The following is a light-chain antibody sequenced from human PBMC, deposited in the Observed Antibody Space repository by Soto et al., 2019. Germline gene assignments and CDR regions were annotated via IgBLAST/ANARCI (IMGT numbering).Light chain of an antibody. Sequence: EIRMTQSPAILSVSPGESATLSCRASQSVSSHVVWYQQKPGQAPRLLISDSSTTGFPARFSGSGSGTEFTLTPSSLQSDDSAIYYCQQFGDWPSFGLGTKLEI. CDR3: QQFGDWPS. CDR1: QSVSSH. CDR2: DSS. V-gene: IGKV3-15*01. J-gene: IGKJ1*01.